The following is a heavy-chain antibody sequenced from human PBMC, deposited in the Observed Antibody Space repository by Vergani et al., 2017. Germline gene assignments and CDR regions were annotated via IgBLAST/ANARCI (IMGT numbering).Heavy chain of an antibody. Sequence: EVQLVESGGGLVPPGRSLRLSCAASGFSFGDYAMTWVRQAPGKGLGWVAFIRNKAYGGTTEYAASVKGRFTISRDDSKTLAYLQLSGRKTEDTAGYFCSRGRGYSFGYSDYWGQGTLVTVSS. J-gene: IGHJ4*02. CDR3: SRGRGYSFGYSDY. D-gene: IGHD5-18*01. CDR2: IRNKAYGGTT. V-gene: IGHV3-49*04. CDR1: GFSFGDYA.